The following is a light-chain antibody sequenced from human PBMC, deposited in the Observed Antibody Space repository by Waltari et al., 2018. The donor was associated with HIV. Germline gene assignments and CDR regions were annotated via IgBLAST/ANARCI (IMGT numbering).Light chain of an antibody. Sequence: QSALTQPASVSGSPGQSVTISCTGTSSDIGYHNYVSWYQQYPGKAPKLIIYEVTNRPSGISDRFSGSKSGNSASLTISGLQPEDEADYYCNSYTSSDTYVFGLGTKVTVL. CDR3: NSYTSSDTYV. J-gene: IGLJ1*01. CDR1: SSDIGYHNY. CDR2: EVT. V-gene: IGLV2-14*01.